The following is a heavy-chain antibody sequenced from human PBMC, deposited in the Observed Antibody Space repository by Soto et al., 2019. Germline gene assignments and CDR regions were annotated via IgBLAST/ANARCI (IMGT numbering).Heavy chain of an antibody. CDR1: GFTFSSYA. CDR3: AKDRLSSGWTNWLEP. J-gene: IGHJ5*02. D-gene: IGHD6-19*01. Sequence: GGSLILSCAASGFTFSSYAMSWVLQAPGKGLEWVSAISGSGGSTYYADSLKGRFTISRDNSKNTLYLQMNSLRAEDTAVYYCAKDRLSSGWTNWLEPWREETLVTVCS. CDR2: ISGSGGST. V-gene: IGHV3-23*01.